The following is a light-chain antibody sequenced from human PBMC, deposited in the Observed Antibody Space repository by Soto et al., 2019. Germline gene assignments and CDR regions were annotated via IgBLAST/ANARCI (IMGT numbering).Light chain of an antibody. Sequence: EIVMTQSPVTLSVSPGERATLSCRASQSVRNNVAWYQQKPGQAPRLLIYGAFDRATGVPARFSGSRSGTKFTLTITSLQSEDFGVYFCQQYKDWPTTFGQGTKVDIK. J-gene: IGKJ1*01. V-gene: IGKV3-15*01. CDR3: QQYKDWPTT. CDR1: QSVRNN. CDR2: GAF.